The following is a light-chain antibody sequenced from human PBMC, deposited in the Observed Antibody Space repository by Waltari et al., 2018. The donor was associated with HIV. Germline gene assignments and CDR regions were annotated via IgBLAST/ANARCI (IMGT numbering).Light chain of an antibody. CDR2: HTF. V-gene: IGKV1-39*01. CDR3: QQSPITPPYT. CDR1: QRISES. Sequence: DIQMTQSPSSLSASVGDRVIITCRASQRISESLHWYQQKLGKAPKLLIYHTFNLESGVPPRFSGSGSGTDFTLTISSLQPEDFATYYCQQSPITPPYTFGQGTKLEIK. J-gene: IGKJ2*01.